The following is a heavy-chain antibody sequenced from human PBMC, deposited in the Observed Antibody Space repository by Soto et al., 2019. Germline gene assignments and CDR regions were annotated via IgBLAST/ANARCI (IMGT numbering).Heavy chain of an antibody. CDR3: AKDTGPDFPYYDSSGYIC. Sequence: GSLRLSCAASGFTFSSYAMSWVRQAPGKGLEWVSAISGSGGSTYYADSVKGRFTISRDNSKNTLYLQMNSLRAEDTAVYYCAKDTGPDFPYYDSSGYICWGQGTLVTVSS. CDR1: GFTFSSYA. J-gene: IGHJ4*02. CDR2: ISGSGGST. V-gene: IGHV3-23*01. D-gene: IGHD3-22*01.